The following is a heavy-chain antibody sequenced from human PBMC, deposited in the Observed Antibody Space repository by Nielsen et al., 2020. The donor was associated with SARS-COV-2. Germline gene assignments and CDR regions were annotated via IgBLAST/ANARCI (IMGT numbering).Heavy chain of an antibody. CDR2: ISSSSSTI. Sequence: VRQMPGKGLEWVSYISSSSSTIYYADSVKGRFTISRDNAKNSLYLQMNSLRDEDTAVYYCARDMTYDSSGYFWGAFDIWGQGTMVTVSS. D-gene: IGHD3-22*01. J-gene: IGHJ3*02. V-gene: IGHV3-48*02. CDR3: ARDMTYDSSGYFWGAFDI.